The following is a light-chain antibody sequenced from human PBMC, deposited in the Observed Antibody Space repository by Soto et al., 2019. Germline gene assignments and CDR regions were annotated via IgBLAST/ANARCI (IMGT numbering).Light chain of an antibody. CDR2: GND. Sequence: QSALTQPPSASATPGQRVTISCSGSNSNIGSNPVNWYQQVPGTAPKLLIYGNDKRPSGVPDRFSGSKSGTSASLAIRGLQSEDEADYYCSAWDDRLRGSVFGTGTKVTVL. CDR3: SAWDDRLRGSV. V-gene: IGLV1-44*01. CDR1: NSNIGSNP. J-gene: IGLJ1*01.